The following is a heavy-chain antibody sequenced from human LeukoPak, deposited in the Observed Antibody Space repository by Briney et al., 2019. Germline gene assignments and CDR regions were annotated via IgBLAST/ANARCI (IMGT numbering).Heavy chain of an antibody. J-gene: IGHJ4*02. V-gene: IGHV1-69*13. CDR1: GYDFTSHG. D-gene: IGHD2-2*03. CDR2: IIPIFGTA. CDR3: ARDSGYCSSTSCSLDY. Sequence: GASVKVSCKTSGYDFTSHGIFWVRQAPGQGLEWMGGIIPIFGTANYAQKFQGRVTITADESTSTAYMELSSLRSEDTAVYYCARDSGYCSSTSCSLDYWGQGTLVTVSS.